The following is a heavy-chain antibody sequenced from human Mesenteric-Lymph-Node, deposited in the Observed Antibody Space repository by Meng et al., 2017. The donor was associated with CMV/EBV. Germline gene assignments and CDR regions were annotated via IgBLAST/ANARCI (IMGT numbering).Heavy chain of an antibody. CDR3: AKGAGPNDDGRY. V-gene: IGHV3-23*01. CDR1: GFIFSDYY. J-gene: IGHJ4*02. D-gene: IGHD3-9*01. Sequence: GESLKISCAASGFIFSDYYMNWIRQAPGKGLEWVSSITGGGGDTHYADSVKGRFTISRDNSKDTLYLQLNSLRAEDTAVYYCAKGAGPNDDGRYWGQGTLVTVSS. CDR2: ITGGGGDT.